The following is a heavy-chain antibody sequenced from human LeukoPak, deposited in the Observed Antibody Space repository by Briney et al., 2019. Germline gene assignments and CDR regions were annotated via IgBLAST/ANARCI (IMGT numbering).Heavy chain of an antibody. V-gene: IGHV1-2*02. D-gene: IGHD6-6*01. CDR3: GRKSAARKTSEFDY. CDR2: IHPNSGGT. Sequence: ASVKVSCKASGYTFTDYYMNWVRQAPGQGLEWMGWIHPNSGGTNYAQKFQGRVTMTGDTSISTAYMELSRLTFDDTAVYYCGRKSAARKTSEFDYWGQGTLVTVSS. CDR1: GYTFTDYY. J-gene: IGHJ4*02.